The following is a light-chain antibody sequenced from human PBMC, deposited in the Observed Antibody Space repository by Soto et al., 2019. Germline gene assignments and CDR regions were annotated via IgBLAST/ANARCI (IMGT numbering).Light chain of an antibody. CDR2: DAS. J-gene: IGKJ2*01. V-gene: IGKV1-5*01. Sequence: DLPMTQSPSTLSASVGDRVTITCRASQSISSWLAWYQHKPGKAPKLLIYDASSLESGVPSRFSGSGSGTEFTLTISSLQPDDFATYYCQQYNSYKYTFGQGTKLEIK. CDR3: QQYNSYKYT. CDR1: QSISSW.